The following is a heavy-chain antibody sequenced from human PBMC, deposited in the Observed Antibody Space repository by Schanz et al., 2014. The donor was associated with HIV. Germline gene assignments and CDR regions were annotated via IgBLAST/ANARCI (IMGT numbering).Heavy chain of an antibody. Sequence: EVQLLESGGGVVQPGGSLRLSCEAPGLTFSKYAMSWVRQAPGKGLEWVSGISGSGGITYYADSVKGRFDISRDNSKNTLYLQMNSLRDDDTAVYYCAKWGDGYCYGGSCGGMFDYWGQGTLVTVSS. V-gene: IGHV3-23*01. D-gene: IGHD2-15*01. CDR2: ISGSGGIT. J-gene: IGHJ4*02. CDR1: GLTFSKYA. CDR3: AKWGDGYCYGGSCGGMFDY.